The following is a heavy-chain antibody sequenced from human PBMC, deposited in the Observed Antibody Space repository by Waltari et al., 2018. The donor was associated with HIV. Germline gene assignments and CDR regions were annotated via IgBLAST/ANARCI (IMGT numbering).Heavy chain of an antibody. Sequence: EVQLVESGGGLVKPGGSLRLSCAASRFTFSSYSMNWVRQAPGKGLEWVSSISSVSVYIDYADSVKGRFTIARDNAKNSLYLQMSSLRAEDTAVYYCARDEAEMATLTAFDIWGQGTMVTVSS. J-gene: IGHJ3*02. CDR2: ISSVSVYI. CDR3: ARDEAEMATLTAFDI. V-gene: IGHV3-21*01. CDR1: RFTFSSYS. D-gene: IGHD5-12*01.